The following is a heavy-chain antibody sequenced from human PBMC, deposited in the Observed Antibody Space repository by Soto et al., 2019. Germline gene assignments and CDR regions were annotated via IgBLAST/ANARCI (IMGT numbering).Heavy chain of an antibody. CDR3: ARVGGYCSSTSCYMSWFDP. CDR2: INPSAGNA. D-gene: IGHD2-2*02. CDR1: GYTFTSYY. Sequence: VQLVQSGAEVKKPGASVKVSCKASGYTFTSYYMHWVRQAPGQGLKWMGIINPSAGNAGYAQKFQGRVTMTRDTSTSTVYMELSSLRSEDTAVYYCARVGGYCSSTSCYMSWFDPWGQGTLVTVSS. V-gene: IGHV1-46*01. J-gene: IGHJ5*02.